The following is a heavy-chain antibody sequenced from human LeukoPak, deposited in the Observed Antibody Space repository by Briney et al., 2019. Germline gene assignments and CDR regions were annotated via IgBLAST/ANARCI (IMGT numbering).Heavy chain of an antibody. V-gene: IGHV4-39*07. J-gene: IGHJ4*02. CDR1: GGSISSSSYY. D-gene: IGHD3-22*01. CDR3: ARDGGDYYDSSGYYFDY. CDR2: IYSTGST. Sequence: SETLSLTCTVSGGSISSSSYYWGWIRQPPGKGLEWIGRIYSTGSTNYNPSLKSRVTMSVDTSKNQFSLRLSSVTAADTAVYYCARDGGDYYDSSGYYFDYWGQGTLVTVSS.